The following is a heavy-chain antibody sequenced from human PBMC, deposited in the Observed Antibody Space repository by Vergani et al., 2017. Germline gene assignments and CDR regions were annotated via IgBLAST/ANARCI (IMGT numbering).Heavy chain of an antibody. CDR2: ISYDGSNT. CDR1: GFTFTAHG. V-gene: IGHV3-30*18. J-gene: IGHJ4*02. Sequence: VQLLESGGGSAQPGESLRLSCVASGFTFTAHGLNWVRQAPGKGLEWVAVISYDGSNTYYADSVKGRFTISRDNSKNTVYLQMNSLRGEDTAVYYCAKKSPDFWSGYYSIDYWGQGTLVTVSS. D-gene: IGHD3-3*01. CDR3: AKKSPDFWSGYYSIDY.